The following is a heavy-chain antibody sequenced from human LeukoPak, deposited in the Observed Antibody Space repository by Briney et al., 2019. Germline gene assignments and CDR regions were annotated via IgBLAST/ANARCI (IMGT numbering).Heavy chain of an antibody. D-gene: IGHD3-10*01. V-gene: IGHV4-61*08. CDR1: GGSISSGGYY. J-gene: IGHJ5*02. CDR2: IYYSGST. Sequence: SETLSLTCTVSGGSISSGGYYWSWIRQHPGKGLEWIGYIYYSGSTNYNPSLKSRVTISVDTSKNQFSLKLSSVTAADTAVYYCARGALLWFGELLGGPNWFDPWGQGTLVTVSS. CDR3: ARGALLWFGELLGGPNWFDP.